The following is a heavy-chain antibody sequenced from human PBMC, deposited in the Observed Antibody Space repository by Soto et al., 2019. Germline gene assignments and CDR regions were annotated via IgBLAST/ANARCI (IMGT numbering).Heavy chain of an antibody. J-gene: IGHJ4*02. CDR2: ISYDGSIE. CDR3: ARGLRYFDWMLPFVY. D-gene: IGHD3-9*01. Sequence: PGGYLRLCCAASGLTFKPHAMHWVRQAPGKGREWVAVISYDGSIEFCADSVKGRFTISRADFKNTMFLQMGSLRAEATAFYYCARGLRYFDWMLPFVYWCQGT. CDR1: GLTFKPHA. V-gene: IGHV3-30-3*01.